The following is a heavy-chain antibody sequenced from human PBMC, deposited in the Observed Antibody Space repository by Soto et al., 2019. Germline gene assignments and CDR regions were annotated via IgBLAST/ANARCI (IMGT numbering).Heavy chain of an antibody. V-gene: IGHV1-2*02. J-gene: IGHJ4*02. CDR1: GYTFTGYY. D-gene: IGHD5-12*01. Sequence: ASVHVSSKTSGYTFTGYYMHWVRQAPRQRLEWMGWINHNSGSTNYAQKFQVRVTMTRDTSISTAYMELSRLESDHTAGYCCARERLSGHDPPVDYWGQGTRVTVSS. CDR2: INHNSGST. CDR3: ARERLSGHDPPVDY.